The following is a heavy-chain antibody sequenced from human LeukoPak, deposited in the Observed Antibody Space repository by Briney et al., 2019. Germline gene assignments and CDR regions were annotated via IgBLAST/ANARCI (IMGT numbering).Heavy chain of an antibody. V-gene: IGHV3-48*04. CDR2: ISSSGSTI. Sequence: QPGGSLRLSCEASGFTFSSYGMHWVRQAPGKGLEWLSHISSSGSTIYYTDSVKGRFTISRDNSKNSLYLQMNSLRAEDTAVYYCAREAVGRYYGEVIGIPHYYYYGMDVWGQGTTVTVSS. CDR3: AREAVGRYYGEVIGIPHYYYYGMDV. D-gene: IGHD4-17*01. J-gene: IGHJ6*02. CDR1: GFTFSSYG.